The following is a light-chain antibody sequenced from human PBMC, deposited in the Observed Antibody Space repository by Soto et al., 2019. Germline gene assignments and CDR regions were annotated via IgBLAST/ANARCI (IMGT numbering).Light chain of an antibody. CDR2: NNN. CDR3: ASGDGILNSWV. Sequence: QSVLTQPPSASGTPGQRVTISCSGSSSNIGTNNVNWYQLLPGTAPKLLIYNNNRRPSGVPERFSGSKSGTSASLAISGLQADEEADYYWASGDGILNSWVFGGGTKLTVL. CDR1: SSNIGTNN. J-gene: IGLJ3*02. V-gene: IGLV1-44*01.